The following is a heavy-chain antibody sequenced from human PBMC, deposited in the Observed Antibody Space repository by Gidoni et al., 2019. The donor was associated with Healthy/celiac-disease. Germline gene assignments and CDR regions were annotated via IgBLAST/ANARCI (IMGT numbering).Heavy chain of an antibody. V-gene: IGHV4-39*01. J-gene: IGHJ5*02. Sequence: QLQLQESGPGLVKPSETLSLTCTVSGGSISSSSYYWGWIRQPPGKGLEWIGSIYYSGSTYYNPSLKSRVTISVDTSKNQFSLKLSSVTAADTAVYYCARHRYWRGKGPAAILRVNWFDPWGQGTLVTVSS. CDR3: ARHRYWRGKGPAAILRVNWFDP. CDR1: GGSISSSSYY. D-gene: IGHD2-2*02. CDR2: IYYSGST.